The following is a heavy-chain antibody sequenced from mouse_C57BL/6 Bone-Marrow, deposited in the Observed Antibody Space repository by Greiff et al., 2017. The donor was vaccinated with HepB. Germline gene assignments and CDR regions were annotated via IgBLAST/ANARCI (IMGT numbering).Heavy chain of an antibody. D-gene: IGHD2-2*01. J-gene: IGHJ3*01. CDR2: IDPSDSYT. Sequence: VRLQQPGAELVMPGASVKLSCKASGYTFTSYWMHWVKQRPGQGLEWIGEIDPSDSYTNYNQKFKGKSTLTVDKSSSTAYMQLSSLTSEDSAVYYCARERIYYGYDGFAYWGQGTLVTVSA. CDR3: ARERIYYGYDGFAY. V-gene: IGHV1-69*01. CDR1: GYTFTSYW.